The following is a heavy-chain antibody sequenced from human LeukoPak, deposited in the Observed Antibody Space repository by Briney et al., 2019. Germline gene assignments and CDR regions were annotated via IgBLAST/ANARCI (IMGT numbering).Heavy chain of an antibody. D-gene: IGHD2-8*01. J-gene: IGHJ4*02. CDR1: GGSISSSSYY. CDR3: ARGPIVLMVYAIYKGAFDY. Sequence: PSETLSLTCTVSGGSISSSSYYWGWIRQPPGKGLEWIGSIYYSGSTNYNPSLKSRVTISVDTSKNQFSLKLSSVTAADTAVYYCARGPIVLMVYAIYKGAFDYWGQGTLVTVSS. V-gene: IGHV4-39*07. CDR2: IYYSGST.